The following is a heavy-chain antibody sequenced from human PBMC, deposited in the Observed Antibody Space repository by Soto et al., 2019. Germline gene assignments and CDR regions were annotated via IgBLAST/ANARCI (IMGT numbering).Heavy chain of an antibody. V-gene: IGHV3-23*01. CDR1: GLTFSSYA. Sequence: EVQLLESGGGLVQPGGSLRLSCAASGLTFSSYAMTWVRQAPGKGLEWVSAISGGGATTYYTDSVKGRFTISRDNSKNTPYLQMNSLRAEDTSVYYCAKSRVSSSTWNGCYGVDVWGQGTTVTVSS. CDR3: AKSRVSSSTWNGCYGVDV. D-gene: IGHD3-3*01. CDR2: ISGGGATT. J-gene: IGHJ6*02.